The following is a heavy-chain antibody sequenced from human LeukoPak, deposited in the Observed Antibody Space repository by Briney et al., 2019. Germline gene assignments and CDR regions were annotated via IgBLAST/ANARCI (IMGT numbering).Heavy chain of an antibody. CDR3: ARDTLVTSTEDWYFDL. CDR2: VYYSGNT. Sequence: SETLSLTCAVYGGSFSGYYWSWIRQPPGKGLEWIGYVYYSGNTNYNPSLKSRVIISVDTSKNQFSLKLSSVTAADTAVYYCARDTLVTSTEDWYFDLWGRGTLVTVSS. J-gene: IGHJ2*01. D-gene: IGHD4-11*01. V-gene: IGHV4-59*01. CDR1: GGSFSGYY.